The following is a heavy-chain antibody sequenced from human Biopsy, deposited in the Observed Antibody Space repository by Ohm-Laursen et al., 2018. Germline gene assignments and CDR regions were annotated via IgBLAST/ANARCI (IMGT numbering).Heavy chain of an antibody. D-gene: IGHD3-22*01. CDR2: ISWISRNT. CDR3: ARELGQNFYDSTGYYNGMDG. Sequence: SLRLSCTASGFRFDDYAMHWVRQRPGKGLEWVSGISWISRNTGYADSVKGRFTITRDNAKNSLYLQMNSLRPEDTALYYCARELGQNFYDSTGYYNGMDGWGQGTTVTVAS. V-gene: IGHV3-9*01. J-gene: IGHJ6*02. CDR1: GFRFDDYA.